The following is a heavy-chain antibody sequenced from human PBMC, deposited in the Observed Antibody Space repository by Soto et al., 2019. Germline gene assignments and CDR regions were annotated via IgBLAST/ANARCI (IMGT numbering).Heavy chain of an antibody. V-gene: IGHV4-38-2*02. J-gene: IGHJ6*02. Sequence: ETLSLTCAVSGYSISSGYQWGWIRQPPGKGLEWIGSIYHSGSTYYNPSLKSRVTISVDTSKNQFSLKLSSVTAADTAVYYCVRESRITMLRGVIITPGMDVWGQGTTVTVS. CDR2: IYHSGST. D-gene: IGHD3-10*01. CDR3: VRESRITMLRGVIITPGMDV. CDR1: GYSISSGYQ.